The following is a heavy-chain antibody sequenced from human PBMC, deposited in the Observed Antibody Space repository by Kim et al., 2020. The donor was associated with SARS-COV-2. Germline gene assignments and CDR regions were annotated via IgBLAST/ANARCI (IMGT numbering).Heavy chain of an antibody. CDR2: IYYSGTT. V-gene: IGHV4-39*07. J-gene: IGHJ6*02. CDR1: GGSISSRSYY. Sequence: SETLSLTCNVSGGSISSRSYYWGWIRQPPGKGLEWIGSIYYSGTTYYNVSLKSRVTLLVDTSKNQFSLRLSPVTAADTAVYYCARDRGNYYGLDVWGPGTTVTVSS. D-gene: IGHD3-10*01. CDR3: ARDRGNYYGLDV.